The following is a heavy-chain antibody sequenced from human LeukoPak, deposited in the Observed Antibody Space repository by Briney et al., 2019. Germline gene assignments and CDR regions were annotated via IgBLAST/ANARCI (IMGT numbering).Heavy chain of an antibody. CDR3: AKARGLIGGAFDI. Sequence: GGSLRLSCAASGFTFSSYEMNWVRQAPGKGLEWVSAISDSGGSTYYADSVKGRFTISRDNSKNSLYLLMNSLTTEDTALYYCAKARGLIGGAFDIWGRGTMVTVSS. CDR1: GFTFSSYE. J-gene: IGHJ3*02. V-gene: IGHV3-23*01. D-gene: IGHD3-22*01. CDR2: ISDSGGST.